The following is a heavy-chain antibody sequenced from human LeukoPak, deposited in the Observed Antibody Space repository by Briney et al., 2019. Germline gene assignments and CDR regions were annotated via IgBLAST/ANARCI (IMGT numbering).Heavy chain of an antibody. V-gene: IGHV3-21*01. Sequence: PGGSLRLSCAASGFTFSSYSMNWVRQAPGKGLEWVSSISSSSSYIYYADSVKGRFTISRDNAKNSLYLQMNSLRAEDTAVYYCARVDMGAGDAFDIWGQGTMVTVSS. CDR3: ARVDMGAGDAFDI. J-gene: IGHJ3*02. CDR1: GFTFSSYS. CDR2: ISSSSSYI. D-gene: IGHD1-26*01.